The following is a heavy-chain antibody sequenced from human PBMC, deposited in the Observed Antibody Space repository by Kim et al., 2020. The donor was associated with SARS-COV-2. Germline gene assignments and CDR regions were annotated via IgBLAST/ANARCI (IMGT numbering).Heavy chain of an antibody. D-gene: IGHD6-6*01. J-gene: IGHJ3*02. CDR1: GFTFSSYG. V-gene: IGHV3-33*01. Sequence: GGSLRLSCAASGFTFSSYGMHWVRQAPGKGLEWVAVIWYDGSNKYYADSVKGRFTISRDNSKNTLYLQMNSLRAEDTAVYYCARESSIAARRAFDIWGQGTMVTVSS. CDR2: IWYDGSNK. CDR3: ARESSIAARRAFDI.